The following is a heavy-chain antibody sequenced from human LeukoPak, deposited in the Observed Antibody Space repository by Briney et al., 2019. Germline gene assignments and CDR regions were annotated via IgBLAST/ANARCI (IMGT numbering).Heavy chain of an antibody. Sequence: PGGSLRLSCAASGFTVSSNYMSWVRQAPGKGLEWVSVIYSGGSTYYADSVKGRFTISGDNSKNTLYLQMNSLRAEDTAVYYCARDQGDFCSGYSFDYWGQGTLVTVSS. V-gene: IGHV3-66*02. CDR1: GFTVSSNY. CDR2: IYSGGST. J-gene: IGHJ4*02. CDR3: ARDQGDFCSGYSFDY. D-gene: IGHD3-3*01.